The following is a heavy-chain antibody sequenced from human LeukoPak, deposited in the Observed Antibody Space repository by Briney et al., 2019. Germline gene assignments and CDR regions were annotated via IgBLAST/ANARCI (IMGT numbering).Heavy chain of an antibody. CDR3: ARGRGYSYGSLPFDY. CDR2: IYYSGST. V-gene: IGHV4-59*01. CDR1: GGSISSYY. D-gene: IGHD5-18*01. J-gene: IGHJ4*02. Sequence: SETLSLTCTVSGGSISSYYWSWIRQPPGKGLEWIGYIYYSGSTNYNPSLKSRVTLSVDTSKNQFSLKLSSVTAADTAVYYCARGRGYSYGSLPFDYWGQGTLVTVSS.